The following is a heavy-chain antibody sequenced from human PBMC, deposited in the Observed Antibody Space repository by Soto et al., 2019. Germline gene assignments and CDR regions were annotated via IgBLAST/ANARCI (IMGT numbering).Heavy chain of an antibody. Sequence: EVQLVESGGGLVQPGGSLRLSCAASGFTVSSKYMTWVRQAPGKGLEWVSLIQSGGTTYYADYVKGRFTISRDTSQYTLHLQMDSLRVEYTAVYYCSRDDVLCDGGRCYGMPLYVWGEGTTATVSA. J-gene: IGHJ6*04. V-gene: IGHV3-66*01. D-gene: IGHD2-15*01. CDR3: SRDDVLCDGGRCYGMPLYV. CDR2: IQSGGTT. CDR1: GFTVSSKY.